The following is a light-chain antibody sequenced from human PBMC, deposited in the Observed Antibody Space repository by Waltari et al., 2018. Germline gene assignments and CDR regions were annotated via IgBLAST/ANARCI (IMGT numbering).Light chain of an antibody. CDR1: GSNIGAGYD. CDR3: QSYDTSLSVV. J-gene: IGLJ3*02. V-gene: IGLV1-40*01. Sequence: QSVLTQPPSVSGAPGQRVTISCTGRGSNIGAGYDVHWYQQLPRAAPKPLIYGSTSRPLGVPARFFGSTSGTSASLAITGLQAEDEADYYCQSYDTSLSVVFGGGTKLTVL. CDR2: GST.